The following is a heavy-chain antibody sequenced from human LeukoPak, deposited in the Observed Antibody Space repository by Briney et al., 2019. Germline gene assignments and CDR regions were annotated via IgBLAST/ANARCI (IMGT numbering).Heavy chain of an antibody. J-gene: IGHJ4*02. Sequence: SETLSLTCAVYGGSFSGYYWSWIRQPPGKGLEWIGEINHSGSTNYNPSLKSRVTISVDTSKNQFSLKLSSVTAVDTAVYYCARGLNWAFDYWGQGTLVTVSS. D-gene: IGHD7-27*01. CDR3: ARGLNWAFDY. V-gene: IGHV4-34*01. CDR2: INHSGST. CDR1: GGSFSGYY.